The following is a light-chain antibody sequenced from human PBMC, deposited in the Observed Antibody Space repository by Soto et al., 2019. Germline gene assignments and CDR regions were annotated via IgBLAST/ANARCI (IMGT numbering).Light chain of an antibody. CDR2: DND. J-gene: IGLJ1*01. V-gene: IGLV2-8*01. CDR3: GTWDASLETYV. CDR1: SSDVGAYNY. Sequence: QSVLTQPPSASGSPGQSVTISCTGTSSDVGAYNYVSWYQQEPGKAPKLMIYDNDKRPSGIPDRFSGSKSGTSVTLDITGLQTGDEADYYCGTWDASLETYVFGTGTKVTVL.